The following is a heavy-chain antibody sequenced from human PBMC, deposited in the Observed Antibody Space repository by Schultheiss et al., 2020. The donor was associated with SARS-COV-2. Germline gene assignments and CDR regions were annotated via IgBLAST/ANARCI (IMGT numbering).Heavy chain of an antibody. CDR2: ISYDGSNK. Sequence: GESLKISCAASGFTFSSYAMHWVRQAPGKGLEWVAVISYDGSNKYYADSVKGRFTISRDNSKNTLYLQMNSLRAEDTAVYYCVKGSGSTSFYYYGMDVWGKGTTVTVSS. V-gene: IGHV3-30*01. D-gene: IGHD3-10*01. J-gene: IGHJ6*04. CDR1: GFTFSSYA. CDR3: VKGSGSTSFYYYGMDV.